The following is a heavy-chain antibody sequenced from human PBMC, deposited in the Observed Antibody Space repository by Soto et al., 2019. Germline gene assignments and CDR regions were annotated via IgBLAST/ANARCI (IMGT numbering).Heavy chain of an antibody. J-gene: IGHJ3*01. CDR3: VKALSARYNSAKAFDV. CDR2: ISSNGGGT. V-gene: IGHV3-64D*06. Sequence: GKGLEYVSAISSNGGGTYYADSVNGRFTISRDNSKNTLSLQMSSLRAEDTAVYYCVKALSARYNSAKAFDVWGQGTMVTVSS. D-gene: IGHD2-2*02.